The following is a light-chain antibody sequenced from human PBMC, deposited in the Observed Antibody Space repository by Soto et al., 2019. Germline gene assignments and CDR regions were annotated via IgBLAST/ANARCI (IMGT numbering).Light chain of an antibody. CDR3: QQYYSLPFA. Sequence: VIWMTQSPSLLSASTGDRVTISCRMSQGISSNLAWYQQKPEKAPELLIYAASTLQSGVPSRFIGSGSGTEITLTISSLHSEGLATDYWQQYYSLPFAFGLGTKVDIK. CDR2: AAS. V-gene: IGKV1D-8*01. CDR1: QGISSN. J-gene: IGKJ3*01.